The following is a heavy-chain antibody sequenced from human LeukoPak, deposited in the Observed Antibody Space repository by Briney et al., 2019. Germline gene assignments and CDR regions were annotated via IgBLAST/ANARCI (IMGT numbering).Heavy chain of an antibody. CDR2: IYYSGGT. J-gene: IGHJ4*02. CDR1: GGSISSYY. D-gene: IGHD3-22*01. V-gene: IGHV4-59*08. CDR3: ARWGSSGYPFDY. Sequence: SETLSLTCTVSGGSISSYYWSWIRQPPGKGLEWIGYIYYSGGTNYNPSLKSRVTIPVDTSKNQFSLKLSSVTAADTAVYYCARWGSSGYPFDYWGQGTLVTVSS.